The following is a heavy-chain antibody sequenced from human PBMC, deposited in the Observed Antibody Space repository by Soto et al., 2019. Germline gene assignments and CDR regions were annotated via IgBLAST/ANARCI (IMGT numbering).Heavy chain of an antibody. V-gene: IGHV6-1*01. CDR1: GDSVSSNSGA. Sequence: PSQTLSLTCAISGDSVSSNSGAWNWIRQSPSRGLEWLGRTYYRSKWYTGYAVPVRSRITINPDTSKHQFSLQLSSVTPEDTAMYYCTGQCVDGGIDYWGQGTPVTVSS. CDR3: TGQCVDGGIDY. J-gene: IGHJ4*02. CDR2: TYYRSKWYT. D-gene: IGHD2-8*02.